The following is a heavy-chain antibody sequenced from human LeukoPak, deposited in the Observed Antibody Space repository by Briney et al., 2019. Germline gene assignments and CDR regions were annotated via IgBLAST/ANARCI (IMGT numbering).Heavy chain of an antibody. CDR2: IYYSGST. Sequence: SETLSLTCTVSGGSISSGGYYWSWIRQHPGKGLEWIGYIYYSGSTYYNPSLKSRVTISVDTSKNQFSLKLSSVTAADTAVYYCARDSIGHFDYWGQGTLVTVSS. CDR3: ARDSIGHFDY. V-gene: IGHV4-31*03. CDR1: GGSISSGGYY. J-gene: IGHJ4*02. D-gene: IGHD2-21*01.